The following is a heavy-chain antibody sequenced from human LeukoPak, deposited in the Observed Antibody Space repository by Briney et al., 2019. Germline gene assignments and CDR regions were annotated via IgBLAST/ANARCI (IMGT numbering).Heavy chain of an antibody. D-gene: IGHD1-26*01. CDR2: ISGSGATT. CDR3: AKGVQWEAPWFDP. CDR1: GFTFSNYA. V-gene: IGHV3-23*01. Sequence: GGSLRLSCAASGFTFSNYAMTWVRQAPGKGLDWVSAISGSGATTYNADSAKGRFTISRDYSKNTLYLQMSSLRAEDTALYYCAKGVQWEAPWFDPWGQGTLVTVSS. J-gene: IGHJ5*02.